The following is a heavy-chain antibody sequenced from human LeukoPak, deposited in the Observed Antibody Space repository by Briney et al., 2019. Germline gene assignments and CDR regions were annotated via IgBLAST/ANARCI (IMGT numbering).Heavy chain of an antibody. CDR3: ARDLPNYYDNSGYYRANWFDP. CDR1: GGTFSSYA. D-gene: IGHD3-22*01. J-gene: IGHJ5*02. Sequence: SVKVPCKASGGTFSSYAISWVRQAPGQGLEWMGGIIPIFGTANYAQKFQGRVTITADESTSTAYMELSSLRSEDTAVYYCARDLPNYYDNSGYYRANWFDPWGQGTLVTVSS. V-gene: IGHV1-69*13. CDR2: IIPIFGTA.